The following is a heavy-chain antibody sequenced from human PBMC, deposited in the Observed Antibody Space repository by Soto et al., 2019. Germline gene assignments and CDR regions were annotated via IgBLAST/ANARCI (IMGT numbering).Heavy chain of an antibody. D-gene: IGHD2-15*01. CDR2: IIPILGIA. Sequence: QVQLVQSGAEVKKPGSSVKVSCKASGGTFSSYTISWVRQAPGQGLEWMGRIIPILGIANYAQKFQGRVTITAXXSXSXXYVELSSLRSEDTAVYYCVYCSGGSCYSRGRYFDYWGQGTLVTVSS. CDR3: VYCSGGSCYSRGRYFDY. CDR1: GGTFSSYT. J-gene: IGHJ4*02. V-gene: IGHV1-69*02.